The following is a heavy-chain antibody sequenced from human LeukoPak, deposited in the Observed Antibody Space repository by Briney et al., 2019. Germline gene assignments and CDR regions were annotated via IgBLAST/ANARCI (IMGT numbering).Heavy chain of an antibody. CDR2: ISSSSSYI. D-gene: IGHD2-2*01. CDR1: GFTFSSYS. Sequence: GGSLRLSCAASGFTFSSYSMNWVRQAPGKGLEWVSSISSSSSYIYYADSVKGRFTISRDNAKNSLYLQMNSLRAEDTAVYYCARAKDIVVVPAASDCWGQGTLVTVSS. CDR3: ARAKDIVVVPAASDC. J-gene: IGHJ4*02. V-gene: IGHV3-21*01.